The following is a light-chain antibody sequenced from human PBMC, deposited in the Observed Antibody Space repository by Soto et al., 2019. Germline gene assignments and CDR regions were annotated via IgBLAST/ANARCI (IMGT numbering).Light chain of an antibody. V-gene: IGKV3-11*01. Sequence: VLTQSQATLSVSPGERATLFCRASQRVNTFLVWYQQRPGQPPTLLITDASTRAPGVPARFSGSGSGTDFALTIVSLEPEYIGGYYCQQRNSWPLTFGRGTSVEI. CDR2: DAS. CDR3: QQRNSWPLT. J-gene: IGKJ4*01. CDR1: QRVNTF.